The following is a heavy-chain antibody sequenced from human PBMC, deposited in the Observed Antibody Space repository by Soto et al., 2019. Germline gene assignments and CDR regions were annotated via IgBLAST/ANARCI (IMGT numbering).Heavy chain of an antibody. CDR2: IKTNTEGGTT. Sequence: EVQLVESGGGFIYPGGSLRLSCAASGLTISNAWMNWVRQAPGKGLEWVGRIKTNTEGGTTDYAATLKGRFTVSRDDSHNALYLQMNSLKTEDKEVYYCTTGSVEGVWGQGTTVSVS. V-gene: IGHV3-15*07. D-gene: IGHD2-15*01. J-gene: IGHJ6*02. CDR1: GLTISNAW. CDR3: TTGSVEGV.